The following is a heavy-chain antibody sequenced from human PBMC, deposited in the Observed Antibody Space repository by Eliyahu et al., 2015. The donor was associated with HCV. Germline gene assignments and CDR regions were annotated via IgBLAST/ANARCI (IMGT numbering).Heavy chain of an antibody. V-gene: IGHV3-21*01. CDR2: ISSSSSYI. CDR3: AGQTPYSSSSGGWYY. CDR1: GFTFXSXX. Sequence: EVQLVESGGGLVKPGGSLRLSCAASGFTFXSXXMNWVRQAPGKGLEWVSSISSSSSYIYYADSVKGRFTISRDNAKNSLYLQMNSLRAEDTAVYYCAGQTPYSSSSGGWYYWGQGTLVTVSS. D-gene: IGHD6-6*01. J-gene: IGHJ4*02.